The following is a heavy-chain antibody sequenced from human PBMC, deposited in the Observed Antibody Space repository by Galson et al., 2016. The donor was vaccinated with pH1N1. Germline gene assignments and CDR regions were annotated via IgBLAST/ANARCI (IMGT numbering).Heavy chain of an antibody. CDR1: GYSISTSNFY. Sequence: ETLSLTCAVSGYSISTSNFYWGWIRQSPGKGLEWIGNIYYSGSTYYNPSLKSRVTISVDTSKKQFSLNLNSVTAADTAVYYCARARKITRQTFWATADALRGGSGRFDYWGQGTLVTVSS. CDR3: ARARKITRQTFWATADALRGGSGRFDY. V-gene: IGHV4-39*07. CDR2: IYYSGST. D-gene: IGHD3-10*01. J-gene: IGHJ4*02.